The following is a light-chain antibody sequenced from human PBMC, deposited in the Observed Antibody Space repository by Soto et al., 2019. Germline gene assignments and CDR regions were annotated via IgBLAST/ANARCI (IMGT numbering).Light chain of an antibody. CDR2: GAS. CDR3: QQYGSSPLT. CDR1: QSVSSSY. Sequence: EVVLTQSKATLSLSPGVTATLSCSASQSVSSSYLAWYQQKPGQAPRLLIYGASSRATGIPARFSGSGSGTDFTLTISRLEPEDFAVYYCQQYGSSPLTFGGVTKVENK. J-gene: IGKJ4*01. V-gene: IGKV3-20*01.